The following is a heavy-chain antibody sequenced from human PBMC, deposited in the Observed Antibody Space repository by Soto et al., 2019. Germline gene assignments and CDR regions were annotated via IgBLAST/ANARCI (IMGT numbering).Heavy chain of an antibody. D-gene: IGHD5-18*01. CDR1: GFTFSSYG. CDR2: ISHDGSNK. V-gene: IGHV3-30*18. CDR3: AKNTGYSYGFPFDY. J-gene: IGHJ4*02. Sequence: QVQLVESGGGVVQPGRSLRLACAASGFTFSSYGMHWVRQAPGKGLEWVAIISHDGSNKYYADSVEGRFTISRDNSKNSLYLQMNSRRAEDTAVYYFAKNTGYSYGFPFDYGGQGTLVTVSS.